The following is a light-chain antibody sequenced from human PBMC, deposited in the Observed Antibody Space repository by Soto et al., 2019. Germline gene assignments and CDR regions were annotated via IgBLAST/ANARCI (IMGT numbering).Light chain of an antibody. J-gene: IGKJ2*01. V-gene: IGKV3-20*01. Sequence: EIVLTQSPGTLSLSPGERATLSCRASQSVSSSYLAWYQQKPGQAPMLLIYGASSRATGIPDRFSGSGSGTDFTLTISRLEPEDFAVYYCQQYGRSPYTFGQGIKLEIK. CDR1: QSVSSSY. CDR2: GAS. CDR3: QQYGRSPYT.